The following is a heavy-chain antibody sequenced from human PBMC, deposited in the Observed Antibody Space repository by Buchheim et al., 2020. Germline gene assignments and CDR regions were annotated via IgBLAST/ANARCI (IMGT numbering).Heavy chain of an antibody. Sequence: QVQLVESGGGVVQVGRSLRLSCAASGFTFRNYGMHWVRQAPGKGLEWVTLIWYDGSNKNYADSVKGRFTISRENSKNTLYLQMNSLRAEDTAVYYCASGRCGGGICYFDYWGQGNL. D-gene: IGHD2-15*01. CDR1: GFTFRNYG. CDR3: ASGRCGGGICYFDY. CDR2: IWYDGSNK. J-gene: IGHJ4*02. V-gene: IGHV3-33*01.